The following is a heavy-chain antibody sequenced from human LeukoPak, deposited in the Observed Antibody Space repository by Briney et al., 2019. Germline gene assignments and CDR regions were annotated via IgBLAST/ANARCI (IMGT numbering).Heavy chain of an antibody. D-gene: IGHD6-6*01. CDR1: GYTFTSYA. CDR2: TNAGNGNT. Sequence: ASVKVSCKAPGYTFTSYAMHWVRQAPGQRLEWMGWTNAGNGNTKYSQKFQGRVTITRDTSASTAYMELSSLRSEDTAVYYCARGTYSSSLGWFDPWGQGTLVTVSS. V-gene: IGHV1-3*01. J-gene: IGHJ5*02. CDR3: ARGTYSSSLGWFDP.